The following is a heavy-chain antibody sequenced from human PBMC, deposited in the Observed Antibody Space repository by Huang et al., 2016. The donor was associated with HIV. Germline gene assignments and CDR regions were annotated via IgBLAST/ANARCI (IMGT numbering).Heavy chain of an antibody. CDR1: GFSFSNYA. CDR2: ISYDGTRK. CDR3: ARAPEFGNYEFDQ. V-gene: IGHV3-30-3*01. Sequence: QVQLVESGGGVVQPGRSLRLSCVASGFSFSNYAVHWVRPAPGKGLEWVAVISYDGTRKYYADSVKGRFTVSRDNSKNTADVQMNNPRGGDTAVYYCARAPEFGNYEFDQWGLGTLVTVSS. J-gene: IGHJ4*02. D-gene: IGHD4-4*01.